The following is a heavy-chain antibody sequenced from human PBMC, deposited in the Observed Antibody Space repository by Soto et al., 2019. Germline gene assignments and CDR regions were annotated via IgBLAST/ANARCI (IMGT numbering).Heavy chain of an antibody. D-gene: IGHD1-1*01. J-gene: IGHJ4*01. V-gene: IGHV3-30*12. Sequence: PGGSQRLSSAASEFNFRNYGRHWVRQAPGKGLVWVAVIYYDGSAIYYVDPVKGRFTISRDNAKNMLTLQMNSLRTEDTAVYYCARDISWNQADYWGHGTLVTVSS. CDR3: ARDISWNQADY. CDR1: EFNFRNYG. CDR2: IYYDGSAI.